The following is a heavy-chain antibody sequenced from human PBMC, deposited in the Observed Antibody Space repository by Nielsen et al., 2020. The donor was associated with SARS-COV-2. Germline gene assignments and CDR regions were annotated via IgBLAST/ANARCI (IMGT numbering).Heavy chain of an antibody. Sequence: GGSLRLSCAASGFTFSSYGMNWVRQAPGKGLEWVSSISSSSSYIYYADSVKGRFTISRDNAKNSLYLQMNSLRAEDTAVYYCARGTYYYDSSGYRTPYYFDYWGQGTLVTVSS. V-gene: IGHV3-21*01. CDR1: GFTFSSYG. D-gene: IGHD3-22*01. CDR2: ISSSSSYI. CDR3: ARGTYYYDSSGYRTPYYFDY. J-gene: IGHJ4*02.